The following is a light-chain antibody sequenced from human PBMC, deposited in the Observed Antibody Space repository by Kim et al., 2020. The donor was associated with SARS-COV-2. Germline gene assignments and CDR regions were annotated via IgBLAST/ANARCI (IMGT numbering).Light chain of an antibody. CDR3: QSGRL. J-gene: IGLJ2*01. Sequence: NFMLTQPHSVSESPGKTVTISCTRSSGGIASNFVQWYQQRPGSAPTSVIYEDNQRPSWVPDRFSGSIDDSSNSASLTISGLKTEDEADYYCQSGRLFGGGTQLTVL. CDR1: SGGIASNF. V-gene: IGLV6-57*04. CDR2: EDN.